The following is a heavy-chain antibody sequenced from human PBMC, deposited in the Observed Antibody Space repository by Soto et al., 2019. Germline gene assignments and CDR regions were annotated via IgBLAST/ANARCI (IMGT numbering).Heavy chain of an antibody. J-gene: IGHJ4*02. CDR3: AGGAMGQFFEH. D-gene: IGHD1-26*01. V-gene: IGHV4-59*01. CDR2: IFYGLSP. Sequence: QVQVQESGPGLVKASDSETLSLTCRVSGDSISRYHWSWIRQPPGKGLEWIGYIFYGLSPKYNSPLESRATISIDRSQNQVSLKMTSVTASDTAVYYCAGGAMGQFFEHWGQGTLVPVSS. CDR1: GDSISRYH.